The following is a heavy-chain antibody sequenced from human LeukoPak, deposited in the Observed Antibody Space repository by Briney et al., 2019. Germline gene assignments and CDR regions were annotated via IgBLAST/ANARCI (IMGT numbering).Heavy chain of an antibody. CDR1: GGSISSSSYY. J-gene: IGHJ6*03. V-gene: IGHV4-39*07. D-gene: IGHD6-6*01. CDR3: ARTSSVAARLTYYYYIDV. CDR2: IYYSGST. Sequence: SETLSLTCTVSGGSISSSSYYWGWIRQPPGKGLEWIGSIYYSGSTYYNPSLKSRVTISVDTSKNQFSLKLSSVTAADTAVYYCARTSSVAARLTYYYYIDVWGKGTTVTVSS.